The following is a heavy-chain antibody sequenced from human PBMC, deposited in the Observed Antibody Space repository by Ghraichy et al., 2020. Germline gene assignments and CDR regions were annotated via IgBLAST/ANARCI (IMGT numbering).Heavy chain of an antibody. CDR2: INPNSGGT. J-gene: IGHJ6*02. CDR3: ASSGYYGSGIYGMDV. D-gene: IGHD3-10*01. V-gene: IGHV1-2*04. CDR1: GYTFTGYY. Sequence: ASVKVSCKASGYTFTGYYMHLVRQAPGQGLEWMGWINPNSGGTNYAQKFQGWVTMTRDTSISTAYMELSRLRSDDTAVYYCASSGYYGSGIYGMDVWGQGTTVTVSS.